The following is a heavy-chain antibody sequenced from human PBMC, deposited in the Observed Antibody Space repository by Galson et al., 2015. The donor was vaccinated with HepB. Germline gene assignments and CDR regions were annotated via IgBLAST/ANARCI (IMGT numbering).Heavy chain of an antibody. CDR1: GFTFSSYD. CDR2: IGTAGDT. J-gene: IGHJ6*02. D-gene: IGHD3-10*01. V-gene: IGHV3-13*04. CDR3: ARSLTMVRGVIPNYYYYGMDV. Sequence: SLRLSCAASGFTFSSYDMHWVRQATGKGLEWVSAIGTAGDTYYPGSVKGRFTISRENAKNSLYLQMNSLRAGDTAVYYCARSLTMVRGVIPNYYYYGMDVWGQGTTVTVSS.